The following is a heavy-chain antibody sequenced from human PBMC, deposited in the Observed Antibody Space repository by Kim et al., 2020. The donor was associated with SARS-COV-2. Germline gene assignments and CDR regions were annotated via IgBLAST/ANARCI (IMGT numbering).Heavy chain of an antibody. V-gene: IGHV1-69*13. J-gene: IGHJ6*01. Sequence: SVKVSCKASGGIFSSFGVYWVRQAPGQGLEWMGGIIPVFSTSNYAQKFQGRVTISADESTRTAYMDLRSLRSEDTAVYYCAIGTSGLVRDDCHYFMAVW. CDR3: AIGTSGLVRDDCHYFMAV. CDR2: IIPVFSTS. CDR1: GGIFSSFG. D-gene: IGHD3-10*01.